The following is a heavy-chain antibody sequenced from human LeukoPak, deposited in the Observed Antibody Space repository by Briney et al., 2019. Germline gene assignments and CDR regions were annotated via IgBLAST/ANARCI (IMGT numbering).Heavy chain of an antibody. J-gene: IGHJ4*02. Sequence: GGTLRLSCAASGFTFSSYGMSWVRQAPGKGLEWVSAISGSGGSTYYADSVKGRFTISRDNSKNTLYLQMNSLRAEDTALYHCAARSGSSPYYYDYWGQGTLVTVSS. CDR1: GFTFSSYG. D-gene: IGHD3-10*01. CDR2: ISGSGGST. CDR3: AARSGSSPYYYDY. V-gene: IGHV3-23*01.